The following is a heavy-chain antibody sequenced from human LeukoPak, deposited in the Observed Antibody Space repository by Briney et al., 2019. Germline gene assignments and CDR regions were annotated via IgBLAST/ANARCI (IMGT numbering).Heavy chain of an antibody. V-gene: IGHV3-30*19. CDR3: AREAGGGYSSSWYGSDWFDP. CDR1: GFTFSSYG. D-gene: IGHD6-13*01. J-gene: IGHJ5*02. Sequence: PGGSLRLSCAASGFTFSSYGMHWVRQAPGKGLEWVAVISYDGSNKYYADSVKGRFTISRDNSKNTLYLQMNSLRAEDTAVYYCAREAGGGYSSSWYGSDWFDPWGQGTLVTVSS. CDR2: ISYDGSNK.